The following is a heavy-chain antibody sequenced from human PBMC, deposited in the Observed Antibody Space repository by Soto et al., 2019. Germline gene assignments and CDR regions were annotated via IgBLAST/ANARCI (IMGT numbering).Heavy chain of an antibody. J-gene: IGHJ4*02. CDR2: ISAYNGNT. CDR3: ARDRPGSYYYDSSGYYYYFDY. Sequence: ASAKVSCKASGYTFTSYGISWVRQAPGQGLEWMGWISAYNGNTNYAQKLQGRVTMTTDTSTSTAYMELRSLRSDDTAVYYCARDRPGSYYYDSSGYYYYFDYWGQGTLVTVSS. D-gene: IGHD3-22*01. CDR1: GYTFTSYG. V-gene: IGHV1-18*01.